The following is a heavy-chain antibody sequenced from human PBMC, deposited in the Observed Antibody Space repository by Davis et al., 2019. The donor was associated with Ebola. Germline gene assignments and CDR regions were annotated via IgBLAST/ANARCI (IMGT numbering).Heavy chain of an antibody. J-gene: IGHJ4*03. D-gene: IGHD3-3*01. CDR2: INPNSGDT. CDR3: ARGSFFWSGSFLGYFDY. CDR1: GYSFSDYH. Sequence: ASVKVSCKASGYSFSDYHIHWVRQAPGQGLEWVGWINPNSGDTNLAQNFKGTVTLTRDTSTNTAYLELTRPTSDDTAIYFCARGSFFWSGSFLGYFDYWGQGILITVSS. V-gene: IGHV1-2*02.